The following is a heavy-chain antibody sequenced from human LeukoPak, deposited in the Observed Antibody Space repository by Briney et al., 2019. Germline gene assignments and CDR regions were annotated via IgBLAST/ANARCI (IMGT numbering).Heavy chain of an antibody. D-gene: IGHD3-10*01. Sequence: SVKVSCKASGGTFISYAISWVRQAPGQGLEWMGGIIPIFGTANYAQKFQGRVTITADESTSTAYMELSSLRSEDTAVYYCARVVYGSGSYYSNWFDPWGQGTLVTVSS. CDR3: ARVVYGSGSYYSNWFDP. J-gene: IGHJ5*02. CDR2: IIPIFGTA. CDR1: GGTFISYA. V-gene: IGHV1-69*01.